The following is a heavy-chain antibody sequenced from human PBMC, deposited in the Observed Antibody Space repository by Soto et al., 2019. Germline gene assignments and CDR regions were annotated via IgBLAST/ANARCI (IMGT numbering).Heavy chain of an antibody. CDR1: GFTFRSYV. D-gene: IGHD5-12*01. J-gene: IGHJ6*02. Sequence: QVQLVESGGGVVQPGRSLRLSCAASGFTFRSYVMHWVRQAPGKGLEWVAIISYDGSNKYYVNSVKGRFTISRDNSNNTLYLQMNSLRAEDMAIYYCAKDLSREVATTTKMYYHYGMDVWGQGTTVTVSS. CDR3: AKDLSREVATTTKMYYHYGMDV. CDR2: ISYDGSNK. V-gene: IGHV3-30*18.